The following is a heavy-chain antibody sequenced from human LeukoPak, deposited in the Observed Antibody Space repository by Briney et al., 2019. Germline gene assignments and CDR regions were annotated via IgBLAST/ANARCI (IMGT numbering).Heavy chain of an antibody. V-gene: IGHV3-23*01. D-gene: IGHD2-2*01. CDR3: AKGIVVVPAAIIGFIDY. CDR1: GFTFSSYA. Sequence: PGGSLRLSCAASGFTFSSYAMSWVRQAPGKGLEWVSAISGSGGSTYYADSVKGRFTISRDNSKNTPYLQMNSLRAEDTAVYYCAKGIVVVPAAIIGFIDYWGQGTLVTVSS. CDR2: ISGSGGST. J-gene: IGHJ4*02.